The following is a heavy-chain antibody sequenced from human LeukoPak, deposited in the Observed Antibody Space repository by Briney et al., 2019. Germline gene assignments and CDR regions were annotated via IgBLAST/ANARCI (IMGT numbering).Heavy chain of an antibody. D-gene: IGHD7-27*01. CDR1: GYSISSGYY. CDR2: IYHSGST. J-gene: IGHJ4*02. CDR3: ARHLGLGSYFDY. Sequence: SETLALTWAVSGYSISSGYYWGWIRKPPGKRLEWTGSIYHSGSTYYNPSLKSRVTISVDTSKNQFSLKLSSVTAADTAVYYCARHLGLGSYFDYWGQGTLVTVSS. V-gene: IGHV4-38-2*01.